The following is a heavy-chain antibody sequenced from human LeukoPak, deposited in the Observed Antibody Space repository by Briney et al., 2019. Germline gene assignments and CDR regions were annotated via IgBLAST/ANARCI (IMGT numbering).Heavy chain of an antibody. V-gene: IGHV4-34*01. Sequence: PSETLSLTCTVSGGSISSYYWSWIRQPPGKGLEWIGEINHSGSTNYNPSLKSRVTISVDTSKNQFSLKLSSVTAADTAVYYCARGLRVPGVRYNWFDPWGQGTLVTVSS. D-gene: IGHD2-2*01. CDR1: GGSISSYY. CDR2: INHSGST. J-gene: IGHJ5*02. CDR3: ARGLRVPGVRYNWFDP.